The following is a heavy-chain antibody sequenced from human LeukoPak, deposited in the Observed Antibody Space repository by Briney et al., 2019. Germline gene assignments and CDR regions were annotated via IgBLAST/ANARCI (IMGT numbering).Heavy chain of an antibody. CDR3: ARSRLRYLDWTRAYSDY. CDR1: GYGFTIRG. D-gene: IGHD3-9*01. V-gene: IGHV1-18*01. Sequence: ASVTVSFKGSGYGFTIRGVTWARQAPGQGLGWRGWSSAYNGNTINAQTLQDRLTITTDTSTSTAYMELRSLRSDDTAVYYCARSRLRYLDWTRAYSDYWGQGTLVTVSS. CDR2: SSAYNGNT. J-gene: IGHJ4*02.